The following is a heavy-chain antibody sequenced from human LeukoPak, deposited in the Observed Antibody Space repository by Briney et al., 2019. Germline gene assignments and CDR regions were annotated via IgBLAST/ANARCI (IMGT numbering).Heavy chain of an antibody. V-gene: IGHV4-61*01. CDR2: IYYSGST. Sequence: SETLSLTCTVSGDSISSISNYYWSWIRQPPGKGLEWIGYIYYSGSTNYNPSLKSRVTISVDTSKNQFSLKLSSVTAADTAVYYCARSRRWFSLDYWGQGTLVTVSS. CDR1: GDSISSISNYY. J-gene: IGHJ4*02. D-gene: IGHD3-10*01. CDR3: ARSRRWFSLDY.